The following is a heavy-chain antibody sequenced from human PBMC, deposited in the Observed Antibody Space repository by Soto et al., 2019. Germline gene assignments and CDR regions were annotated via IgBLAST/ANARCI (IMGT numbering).Heavy chain of an antibody. D-gene: IGHD3-16*02. V-gene: IGHV1-3*01. CDR1: GYTFTSYA. CDR3: ARLSVCRPVKIDY. J-gene: IGHJ4*02. CDR2: INAGNGNT. Sequence: QVQLVQSGAEVKKPGASVKVSCKASGYTFTSYAMHWVRQAPGQRLEWMGWINAGNGNTKYSQKFQGRVTITRDTSASTAYMELSSLRSEDTAVYYCARLSVCRPVKIDYWGQGTLVTVSS.